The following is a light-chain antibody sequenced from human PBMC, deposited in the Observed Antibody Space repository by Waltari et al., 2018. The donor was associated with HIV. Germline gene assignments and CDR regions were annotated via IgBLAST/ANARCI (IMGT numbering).Light chain of an antibody. V-gene: IGLV1-44*01. J-gene: IGLJ2*01. CDR2: SNN. CDR1: SSNIGSNT. Sequence: QSVLTQPPSASGTPGQRLTISCSGSSSNIGSNTVNWYQQFPGTAPKLLIYSNNQRPSGVPDRFSGSKSGTSASLAISELQSEDEADYYCVAWDDSLNGPVFGGGTKLTVL. CDR3: VAWDDSLNGPV.